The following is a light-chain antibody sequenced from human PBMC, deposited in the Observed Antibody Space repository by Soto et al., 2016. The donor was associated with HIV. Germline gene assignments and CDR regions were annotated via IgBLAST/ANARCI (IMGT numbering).Light chain of an antibody. J-gene: IGKJ4*01. V-gene: IGKV1-9*01. CDR3: QQYKSYPLT. CDR1: QDISTY. CDR2: AAS. Sequence: DIQLTQSPSFLSASVGDRVTITCRASQDISTYLAWYQQKPGKAPKLLIFAASTLQSGVPPRFSGSGSGTKFTLTITRLQPEDFATYYCQQYKSYPLTFGGGTKVEIK.